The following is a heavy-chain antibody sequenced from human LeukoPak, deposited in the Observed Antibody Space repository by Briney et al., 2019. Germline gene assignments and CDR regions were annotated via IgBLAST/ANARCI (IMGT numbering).Heavy chain of an antibody. CDR2: INPSDGKT. D-gene: IGHD5-12*01. J-gene: IGHJ4*02. CDR3: ARGYSGYDSDY. CDR1: GYTFTSYY. Sequence: ASVKVSCKASGYTFTSYYIHWVRQAPGQGLEWMGIINPSDGKTKYAQKFQGRVTTTRDTSTSTVYMELSSLRSEDTAVYYCARGYSGYDSDYWGQGTLVTVSS. V-gene: IGHV1-46*01.